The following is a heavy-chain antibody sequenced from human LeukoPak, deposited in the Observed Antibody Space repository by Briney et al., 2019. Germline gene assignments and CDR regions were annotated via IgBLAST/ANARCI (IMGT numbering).Heavy chain of an antibody. CDR1: GFTFSTYR. D-gene: IGHD2-2*01. Sequence: GGSLRLSCAASGFTFSTYRMNWVRQAPGKGLEWVSSISTSSSSTFYADSLKGRFTISRDDAKNSLFLQMNSLRAEDTAIYYCAKFAHCSSTTCYGIDYWGQGTLVTVSS. CDR2: ISTSSSST. CDR3: AKFAHCSSTTCYGIDY. J-gene: IGHJ4*02. V-gene: IGHV3-21*04.